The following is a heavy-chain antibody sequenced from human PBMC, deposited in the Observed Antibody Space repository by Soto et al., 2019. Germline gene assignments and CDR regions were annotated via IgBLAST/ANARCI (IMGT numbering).Heavy chain of an antibody. CDR1: GFSLSNARMG. CDR2: IFSNDEK. V-gene: IGHV2-26*01. CDR3: ARIVNCGGDCYSDYYYYGMDV. Sequence: QVTLKESGPVLVKPTETLTLTCTVSGFSLSNARMGVSWIRQPPGKALEWLAHIFSNDEKSYSTSLKSRLTISKDTSKSQVVLTMTNMDPVDTATYYCARIVNCGGDCYSDYYYYGMDVWGQGTTVTVSS. D-gene: IGHD2-21*02. J-gene: IGHJ6*02.